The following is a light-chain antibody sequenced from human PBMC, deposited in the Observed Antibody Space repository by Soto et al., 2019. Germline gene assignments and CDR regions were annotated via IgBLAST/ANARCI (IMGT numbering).Light chain of an antibody. J-gene: IGLJ1*01. Sequence: QSALTHPASVSGSPGQSITISCTGTNSDVGGYNTVSWYQQHPGKAPKLMIYEVSNRPSGVSDRFSGSRSGNTATLIISGLQAEDEADYYCSSYATSSPYVFGSGTKVTVL. CDR1: NSDVGGYNT. CDR3: SSYATSSPYV. V-gene: IGLV2-14*03. CDR2: EVS.